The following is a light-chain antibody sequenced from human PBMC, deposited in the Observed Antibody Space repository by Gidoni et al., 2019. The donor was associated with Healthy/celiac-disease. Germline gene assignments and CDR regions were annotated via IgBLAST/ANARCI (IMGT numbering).Light chain of an antibody. CDR2: AAS. J-gene: IGKJ1*01. CDR1: QSISSY. V-gene: IGKV1-39*01. CDR3: QQSYSTPWT. Sequence: DIQMTKSPSALSASVGDRVTITCRASQSISSYLNWYQQKPGKAPKLLIYAASSLKSGVPSRFSGSGSGTDFTLTISSLQPEDFATYYCQQSYSTPWTFXQXTKVEIK.